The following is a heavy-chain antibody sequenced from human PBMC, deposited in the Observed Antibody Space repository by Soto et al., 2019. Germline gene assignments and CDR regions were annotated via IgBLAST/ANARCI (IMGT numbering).Heavy chain of an antibody. Sequence: ASVKVSCKASGGTFSSYTISWVRQAPGQGLEWMGRIIPILGIANYAQKFQGRVTITADKSTSTAYMELSSLRSEDTAVYYCARKHPPGLIRADAFDIWGQGTMVTVSS. V-gene: IGHV1-69*02. CDR2: IIPILGIA. CDR1: GGTFSSYT. J-gene: IGHJ3*02. CDR3: ARKHPPGLIRADAFDI. D-gene: IGHD3-10*01.